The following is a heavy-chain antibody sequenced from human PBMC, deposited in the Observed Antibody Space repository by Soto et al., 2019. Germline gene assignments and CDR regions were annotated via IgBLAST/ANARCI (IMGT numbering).Heavy chain of an antibody. D-gene: IGHD5-18*01. Sequence: GGSLKLSCAASGFTFSSYAMSWVRQAPGKGLEWVSAISGSGGSTYYADSVKGRFTISRDNSKNTLYLQMNSLRAEDTAVYYCAKSRGYSYGIFDYWGQGTLVTVSS. CDR1: GFTFSSYA. V-gene: IGHV3-23*01. CDR3: AKSRGYSYGIFDY. J-gene: IGHJ4*02. CDR2: ISGSGGST.